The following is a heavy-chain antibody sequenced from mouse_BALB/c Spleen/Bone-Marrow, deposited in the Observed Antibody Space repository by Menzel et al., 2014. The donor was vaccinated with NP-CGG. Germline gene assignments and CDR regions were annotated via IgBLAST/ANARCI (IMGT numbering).Heavy chain of an antibody. D-gene: IGHD2-10*02. Sequence: VQVVESGPGLVQPSQSLSISCTVSGFSLTNFGVHWVRQSPGKGLEWLGVIWSGGSTDYNEDFLSRLSISKDNSKSQVFFKMNSLEANDTARYYCAIAYGFYDYWGQGTTRTSSS. J-gene: IGHJ2*01. CDR2: IWSGGST. CDR1: GFSLTNFG. V-gene: IGHV2-2*02. CDR3: AIAYGFYDY.